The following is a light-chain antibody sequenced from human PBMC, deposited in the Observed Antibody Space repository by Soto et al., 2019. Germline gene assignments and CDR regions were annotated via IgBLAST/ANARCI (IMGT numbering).Light chain of an antibody. V-gene: IGLV2-14*02. CDR3: SSYTTNSPPVV. J-gene: IGLJ2*01. CDR1: SSDVGPYNL. CDR2: EVT. Sequence: QSALTQPASVSGSPGQSITISCTGTSSDVGPYNLVSWYQHHPGKVPQLIIYEVTNRPSGVSNRFSGSKSGNTASLTISGLQAEDEAHYYCSSYTTNSPPVVFGGGTKLTVL.